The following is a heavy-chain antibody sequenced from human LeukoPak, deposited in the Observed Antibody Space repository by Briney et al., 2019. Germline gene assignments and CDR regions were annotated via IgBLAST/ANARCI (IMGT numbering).Heavy chain of an antibody. Sequence: ASVKVSCKASGYTFTGYYMHWVRQAPGQGLEWMGWINPSSGGTNYAQKFQGRVTMTRDTSISTAYMELSRLRSDDTAVYYCARPPSGELRYLRYWGQGTLVTVSS. D-gene: IGHD1-26*01. J-gene: IGHJ4*02. CDR1: GYTFTGYY. CDR2: INPSSGGT. V-gene: IGHV1-2*02. CDR3: ARPPSGELRYLRY.